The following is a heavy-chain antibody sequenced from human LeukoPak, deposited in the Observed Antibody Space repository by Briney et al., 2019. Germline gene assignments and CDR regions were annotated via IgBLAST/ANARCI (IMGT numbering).Heavy chain of an antibody. CDR2: ISYDGGNK. CDR1: GFTFSSYG. V-gene: IGHV3-30*03. D-gene: IGHD3-22*01. J-gene: IGHJ4*02. Sequence: GALRLSCAASGFTFSSYGMHWVRQAPGKGLEWVAVISYDGGNKYYADSVKGRFTISRDNSKNTLYVQMDSLRAEDTAVYYCARDSAIQYFYDSSGYGSGPDYWGQGTLVTVSS. CDR3: ARDSAIQYFYDSSGYGSGPDY.